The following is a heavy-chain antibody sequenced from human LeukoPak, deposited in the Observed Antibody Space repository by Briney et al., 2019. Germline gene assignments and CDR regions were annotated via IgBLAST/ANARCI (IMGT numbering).Heavy chain of an antibody. CDR3: ARDFSGYDILTGYPNYYYYGMDG. Sequence: GRSLRLSCAASGFTFSSYGMHWVRQAPGKGLEWVAVIWYDGSNKYYADSVKGRFTISRDNSKNTLYLQMNSLRAEDTAVYYCARDFSGYDILTGYPNYYYYGMDGWGKGTTGTVSS. CDR2: IWYDGSNK. J-gene: IGHJ6*04. CDR1: GFTFSSYG. D-gene: IGHD3-9*01. V-gene: IGHV3-33*01.